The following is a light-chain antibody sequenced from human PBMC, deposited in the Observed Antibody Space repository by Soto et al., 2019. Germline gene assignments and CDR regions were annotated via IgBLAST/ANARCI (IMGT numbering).Light chain of an antibody. CDR3: QSYDSSLSGSVV. Sequence: QSVLTQPPSVSGAPGQRVTISCTGSSSNIGAGYDVHWYQQLPGTAPKLLIYGNSNRPSGVPDRFSGSKSGTSASLAITGLQAEDAADYSCQSYDSSLSGSVVFGGGTKVTVL. J-gene: IGLJ2*01. V-gene: IGLV1-40*01. CDR1: SSNIGAGYD. CDR2: GNS.